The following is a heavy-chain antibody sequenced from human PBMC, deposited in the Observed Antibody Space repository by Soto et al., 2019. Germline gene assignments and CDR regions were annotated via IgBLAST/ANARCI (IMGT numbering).Heavy chain of an antibody. CDR2: IYYSGST. CDR3: ARMRVTTSDSALYYYYGMDV. Sequence: SEALCLTWTVSGGSISSGDYYWSWIRQPPGKGLEWIGYIYYSGSTYYNPSLKSRVTISVDTSKNQFSLKLSSVTAADTAVYYCARMRVTTSDSALYYYYGMDVWGQGTKVSVSS. D-gene: IGHD4-17*01. J-gene: IGHJ6*02. V-gene: IGHV4-30-4*01. CDR1: GGSISSGDYY.